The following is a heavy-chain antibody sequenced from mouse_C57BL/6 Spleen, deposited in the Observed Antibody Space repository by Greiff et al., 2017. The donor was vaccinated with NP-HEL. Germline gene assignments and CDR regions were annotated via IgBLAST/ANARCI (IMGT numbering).Heavy chain of an antibody. V-gene: IGHV1-81*01. D-gene: IGHD2-4*01. CDR1: GYTFTSYG. Sequence: QVHVKQSGAELARPGASVKLSCKASGYTFTSYGISWVKQRTGQGLEWIGEIYPRSGNTYYNEKFKGKATLTADKSSSTAYMELRSLTSEDSAVYFCARGEDDYYYFDYWGQGTTLTVSS. CDR3: ARGEDDYYYFDY. J-gene: IGHJ2*01. CDR2: IYPRSGNT.